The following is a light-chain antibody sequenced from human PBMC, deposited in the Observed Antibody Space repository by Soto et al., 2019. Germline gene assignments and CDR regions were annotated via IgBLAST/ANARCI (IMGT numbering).Light chain of an antibody. CDR1: QSITSW. Sequence: DVQMTQSPSTLSASVGDRVTITCRASQSITSWLAWYQQKPGKAPKLLIYKASTLESGVPSRFSGSGSGTELTLTISSLQPDDFARYYCQQYHRYPYTFGQGTKLEIK. V-gene: IGKV1-5*03. CDR3: QQYHRYPYT. J-gene: IGKJ2*01. CDR2: KAS.